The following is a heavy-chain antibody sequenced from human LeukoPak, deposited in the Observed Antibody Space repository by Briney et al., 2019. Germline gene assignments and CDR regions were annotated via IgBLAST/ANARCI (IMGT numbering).Heavy chain of an antibody. CDR3: AKVKESSWYFDY. Sequence: RGSLRLSCAASGFTFSSYAMSWVRHAPGKGLGWVSAISGRGGSKYYADSVKGRFTISRDNTKNTLYLQMNSLRAEETAVYYCAKVKESSWYFDYWGQGTLVTVSS. CDR1: GFTFSSYA. V-gene: IGHV3-23*01. D-gene: IGHD6-13*01. J-gene: IGHJ4*02. CDR2: ISGRGGSK.